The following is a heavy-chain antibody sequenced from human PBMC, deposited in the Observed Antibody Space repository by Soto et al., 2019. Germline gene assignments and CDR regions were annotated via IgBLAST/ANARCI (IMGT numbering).Heavy chain of an antibody. J-gene: IGHJ4*02. V-gene: IGHV3-23*01. D-gene: IGHD6-13*01. Sequence: GGSLRLSCAASGFTFSIYAMTWVRQAPGKGLEWVSAISGSGGTTYYADSVKGRFTISRDKSKNTLYLQMKSLRAEDTAVYNCAKVPRTAAPGPVDYWGQGTLVTVSS. CDR2: ISGSGGTT. CDR1: GFTFSIYA. CDR3: AKVPRTAAPGPVDY.